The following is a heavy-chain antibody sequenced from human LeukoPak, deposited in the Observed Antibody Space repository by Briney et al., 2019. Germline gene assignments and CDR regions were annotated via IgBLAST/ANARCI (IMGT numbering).Heavy chain of an antibody. V-gene: IGHV3-43*02. CDR1: GFTFDDYA. CDR3: AKDGDYGGNGQTFDY. J-gene: IGHJ4*02. Sequence: GGSLRLSCAASGFTFDDYAMHWVRQAPGKGLEWVSLISGDGGSTYYADSVKGRFTISRDNSKNSLYLQMNSLRTEDTALYYCAKDGDYGGNGQTFDYWGEGTLVTVSS. CDR2: ISGDGGST. D-gene: IGHD4-23*01.